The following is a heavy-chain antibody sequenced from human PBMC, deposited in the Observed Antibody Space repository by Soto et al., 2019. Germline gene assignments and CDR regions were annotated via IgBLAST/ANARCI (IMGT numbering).Heavy chain of an antibody. J-gene: IGHJ4*02. Sequence: QVQLQESGPGLVKPSQTLSLTCTVSGGSITSRGYYWSWIRQHPGEGLEWIGFTSNSGSTSYNPSRKIRVTISVDTSSNQFSLNLKSVTAADTAVYYCARGGGSTKVDYWGQGTLVTVSP. CDR1: GGSITSRGYY. CDR3: ARGGGSTKVDY. V-gene: IGHV4-31*03. CDR2: TSNSGST. D-gene: IGHD2-2*01.